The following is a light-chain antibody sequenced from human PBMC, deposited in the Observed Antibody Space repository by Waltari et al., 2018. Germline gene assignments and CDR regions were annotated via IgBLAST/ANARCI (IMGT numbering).Light chain of an antibody. CDR3: QQRSNWLT. J-gene: IGKJ4*01. V-gene: IGKV3-11*01. Sequence: EIVLTQSPATLSLSPGERATLSCRASQSVSRYLAWYQQKPGQAPRLLIYDASNRATGIPAKFSGSGSGTDFTLTISRLQPEDSAVYYYQQRSNWLTFGGGTKVEIK. CDR2: DAS. CDR1: QSVSRY.